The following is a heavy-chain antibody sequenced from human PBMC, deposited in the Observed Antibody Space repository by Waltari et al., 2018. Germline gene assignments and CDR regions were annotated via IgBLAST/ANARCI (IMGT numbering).Heavy chain of an antibody. CDR2: MSYNGAT. V-gene: IGHV4-39*02. Sequence: QLQLQESGPVLGQPSENLSLTCIVTGGSTTRNRHTSAWIRQPPGQGLEWIGTMSYNGATYSSPSLKSRVTVSRDTSKNHLSLKLGSVTAADTAVYYCATYIGASIGTAAFDVWGQGTMVTVSS. J-gene: IGHJ3*01. CDR1: GGSTTRNRHT. CDR3: ATYIGASIGTAAFDV. D-gene: IGHD5-12*01.